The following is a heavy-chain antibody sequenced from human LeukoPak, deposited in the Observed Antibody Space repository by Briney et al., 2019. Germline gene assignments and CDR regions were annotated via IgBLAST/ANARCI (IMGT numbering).Heavy chain of an antibody. J-gene: IGHJ4*02. CDR3: AKGSGEVVIADEDY. D-gene: IGHD2-21*01. V-gene: IGHV3-23*01. Sequence: PGGSLRLSCAASGFTFSSYAMSWVRQAPGKGLEWVSDISGSGGSTYYADSVKGRFTISRDNSKNTLSLQMNSLRAEDTAVYYCAKGSGEVVIADEDYWSQGTLVTVSS. CDR2: ISGSGGST. CDR1: GFTFSSYA.